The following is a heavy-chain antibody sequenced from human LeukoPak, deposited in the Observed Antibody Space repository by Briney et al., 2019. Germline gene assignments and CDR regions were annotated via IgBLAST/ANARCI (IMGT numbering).Heavy chain of an antibody. CDR3: ARGLRLLPYFDY. D-gene: IGHD1-26*01. CDR2: IYYSGST. J-gene: IGHJ4*02. CDR1: GGSISSGGYY. V-gene: IGHV4-61*08. Sequence: PSQTLSLTCAVSGGSISSGGYYWSWIRQPPGKGLEWIGYIYYSGSTNYNPSLKSRVTISVDTSKNQFSLKLSSVTAADTAVYYCARGLRLLPYFDYWGQGTLVTVSS.